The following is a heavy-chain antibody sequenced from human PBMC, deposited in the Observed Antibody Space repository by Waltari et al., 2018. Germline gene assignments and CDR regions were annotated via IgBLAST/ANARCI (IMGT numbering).Heavy chain of an antibody. CDR3: ARGGDSSWPR. V-gene: IGHV3-20*04. D-gene: IGHD3-22*01. CDR1: GFTFDDYG. CDR2: INWKGDKV. J-gene: IGHJ4*02. Sequence: VESGGGVIRPGGSLRLSCEASGFTFDDYGMRWVRQGPGKGLEWIAGINWKGDKVAYGDAVRGRFIISRDNAKNLLYLQMNTVGLDDTALYYCARGGDSSWPRWGQGTLVTVSA.